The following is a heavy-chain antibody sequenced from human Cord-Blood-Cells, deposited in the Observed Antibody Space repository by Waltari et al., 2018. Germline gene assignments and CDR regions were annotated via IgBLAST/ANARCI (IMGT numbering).Heavy chain of an antibody. D-gene: IGHD2-15*01. CDR2: INHSGST. Sequence: QVQLQQWGAGLLKPSATLSLTCAVYGGSFSGYYWSWIRQPPGKGREWIGEINHSGSTNYNPSLKSRVTISVDTSKNQFSLKLSSVTAADTAVYYCARTLHCSGGSCYSMDYWGQGTLVTVSS. CDR3: ARTLHCSGGSCYSMDY. V-gene: IGHV4-34*01. CDR1: GGSFSGYY. J-gene: IGHJ4*02.